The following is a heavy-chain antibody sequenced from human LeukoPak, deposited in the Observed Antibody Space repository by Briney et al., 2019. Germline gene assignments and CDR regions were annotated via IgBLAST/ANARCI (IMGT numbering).Heavy chain of an antibody. Sequence: SETLSLTCAVYGGSFSGYYWSWIRQPPGKGLEWIGEINHSGSTNYNPSLKSRVTISVDTSKNQFSLKLSSVTAADTAVYYCARGDFDWLLPPSYYFDYWGQGTLVTVSS. CDR2: INHSGST. CDR1: GGSFSGYY. V-gene: IGHV4-34*01. CDR3: ARGDFDWLLPPSYYFDY. J-gene: IGHJ4*02. D-gene: IGHD3-9*01.